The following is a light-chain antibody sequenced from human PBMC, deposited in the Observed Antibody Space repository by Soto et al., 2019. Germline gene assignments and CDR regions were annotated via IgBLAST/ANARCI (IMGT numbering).Light chain of an antibody. Sequence: IQLTQSPSSLSASVGDRVTITCRASQGISSYLAWYQQKPGKAPKLLIYAASTLQSGVPSRFSGSGSGTEFTLTSSSLQPDDFATYYCQQYNSYPYTFGQGTKVDIK. CDR1: QGISSY. J-gene: IGKJ2*01. V-gene: IGKV1-9*01. CDR3: QQYNSYPYT. CDR2: AAS.